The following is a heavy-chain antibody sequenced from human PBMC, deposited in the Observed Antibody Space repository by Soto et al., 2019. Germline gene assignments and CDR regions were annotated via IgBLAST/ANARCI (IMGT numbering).Heavy chain of an antibody. J-gene: IGHJ6*02. D-gene: IGHD5-18*01. CDR1: GGSISSGDYY. Sequence: SETLSLTCTVSGGSISSGDYYWSWIRQPPGKGLEWIGYIYYSGSTYYNPSLKSRVTISVDTSKNQFSLKLSSVTAADTAVYYCAGASPVVTAVWGQGTTDTVSS. V-gene: IGHV4-30-4*01. CDR3: AGASPVVTAV. CDR2: IYYSGST.